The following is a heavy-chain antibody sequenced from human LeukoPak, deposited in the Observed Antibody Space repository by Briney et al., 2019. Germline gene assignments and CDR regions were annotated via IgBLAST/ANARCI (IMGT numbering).Heavy chain of an antibody. CDR3: ARDGRIVVVPAARQYYFDY. J-gene: IGHJ4*02. D-gene: IGHD2-2*01. V-gene: IGHV1-18*01. CDR2: INTHNGDT. CDR1: GGTFSSYA. Sequence: GASVKVSCKASGGTFSSYAISWVRQAPGQGLEWMGWINTHNGDTNYAQKLQGRVTMTTDTSTSTAYMELRSLRSDDTAVYYCARDGRIVVVPAARQYYFDYWGQGTLVTVSS.